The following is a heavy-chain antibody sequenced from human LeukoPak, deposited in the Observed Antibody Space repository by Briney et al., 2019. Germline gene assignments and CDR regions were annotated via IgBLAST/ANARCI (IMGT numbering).Heavy chain of an antibody. CDR3: ASAVRDYYDSSGYYSYYYYGMDV. J-gene: IGHJ6*02. CDR1: GGSFRGYY. D-gene: IGHD3-22*01. Sequence: SETLSLTCAVYGGSFRGYYWSWIRQPPGKGLEWIGEINHSGSTNYNPSLKSRVTISVDTSKNQFSLKLSSVTAADTAVYYCASAVRDYYDSSGYYSYYYYGMDVWGQGTTVTVSS. V-gene: IGHV4-34*01. CDR2: INHSGST.